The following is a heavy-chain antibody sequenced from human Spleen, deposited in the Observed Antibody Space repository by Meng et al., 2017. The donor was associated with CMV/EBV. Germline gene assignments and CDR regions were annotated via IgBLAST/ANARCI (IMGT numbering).Heavy chain of an antibody. CDR2: IYYSGST. J-gene: IGHJ4*02. CDR1: GGSISSSRYY. CDR3: ARVQLEDFFWDY. D-gene: IGHD2-2*01. V-gene: IGHV4-61*05. Sequence: GSLRLSCTVSGGSISSSRYYWGWIRQPPGKGLEWIGYIYYSGSTNYNPSLKSRVTISVDTSKNQFSLKLSSVTAADTAVYYCARVQLEDFFWDYWGQGTLVTVSS.